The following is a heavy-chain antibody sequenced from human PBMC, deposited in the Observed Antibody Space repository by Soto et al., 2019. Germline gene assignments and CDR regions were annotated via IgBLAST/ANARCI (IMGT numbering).Heavy chain of an antibody. CDR3: ARGRIQLSRRFDP. J-gene: IGHJ5*02. CDR1: GGSCSGYY. D-gene: IGHD5-18*01. Sequence: SETLSLTCAVYGGSCSGYYWSWIRQPPGKGLEWIGEINHSGSTNYNPSLKSRVTISVDTSKNQFSLKLSSVTAADTAVYYCARGRIQLSRRFDPWGQGTLVTVSS. CDR2: INHSGST. V-gene: IGHV4-34*01.